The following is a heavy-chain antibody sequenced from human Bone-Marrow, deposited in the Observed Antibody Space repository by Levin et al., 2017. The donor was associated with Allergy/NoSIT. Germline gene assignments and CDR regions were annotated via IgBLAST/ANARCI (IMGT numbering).Heavy chain of an antibody. V-gene: IGHV3-20*01. CDR1: QFIFDDHG. CDR2: ITWNGGTT. Sequence: AGESLKISCVASQFIFDDHGMSWVRQAPGKGLEWVSGITWNGGTTGYADSVKGRFTISRDNANNTLYLQMNSLRAEDTALYHCARVGNYAVIADAFDLWGQGTMVTVSS. D-gene: IGHD1-7*01. J-gene: IGHJ3*01. CDR3: ARVGNYAVIADAFDL.